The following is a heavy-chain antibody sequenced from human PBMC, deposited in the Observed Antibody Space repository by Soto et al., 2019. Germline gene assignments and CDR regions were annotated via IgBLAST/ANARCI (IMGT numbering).Heavy chain of an antibody. CDR1: GGSISSSSYY. D-gene: IGHD3-3*01. CDR2: IYYSGST. Sequence: SETLSLTWTVSGGSISSSSYYWGWIRQPPGKGLEWIGSIYYSGSTYYNPSLKSRVTISVDTSKNQFSLKLSSVTAADTAGYYCAARVVFWGDYYISYYYTVLDVWGKGTTVPGSP. CDR3: AARVVFWGDYYISYYYTVLDV. V-gene: IGHV4-39*01. J-gene: IGHJ6*04.